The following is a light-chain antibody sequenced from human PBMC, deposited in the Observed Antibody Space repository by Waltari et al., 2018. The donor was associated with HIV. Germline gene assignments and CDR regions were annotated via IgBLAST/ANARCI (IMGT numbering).Light chain of an antibody. CDR1: QSIAPY. CDR2: DAS. J-gene: IGKJ4*01. CDR3: QQRTNWL. V-gene: IGKV3-11*01. Sequence: EIVLTQSLATLSLSPGERATLSCRASQSIAPYLAWYHKKPGQAPRLLISDASNRATGVPARFSGSGSGTDFTLTISSLEPEDFAVYYCQQRTNWLFGGGTKVEIK.